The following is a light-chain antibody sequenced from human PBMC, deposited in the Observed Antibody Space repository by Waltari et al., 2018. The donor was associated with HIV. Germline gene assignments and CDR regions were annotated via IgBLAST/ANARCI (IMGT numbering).Light chain of an antibody. CDR1: STDVGGYNY. Sequence: QPASVSGSPGQSLTISCTGTSTDVGGYNYVSWYQHHPGKAPKVMIYEVSNRPSGVSNRFSGSKSGNTASLTISGLQAEDEADYYCSSYTSSTTWVFGGGTKLTVL. V-gene: IGLV2-14*01. CDR2: EVS. J-gene: IGLJ3*02. CDR3: SSYTSSTTWV.